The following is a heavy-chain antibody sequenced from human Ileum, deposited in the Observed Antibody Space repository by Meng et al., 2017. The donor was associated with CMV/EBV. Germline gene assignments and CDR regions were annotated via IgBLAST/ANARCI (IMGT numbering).Heavy chain of an antibody. V-gene: IGHV4-34*01. CDR1: GGSFSGYY. CDR2: INHGGNT. Sequence: SETLSLTCAVYGGSFSGYYWSWVRQSPGKGLEWIAEINHGGNTNYNPSLKSRVTISMDTSKNQFSLKLTSVTVADTAVYYCARGGLERVVEASALFRRQPSNNWFDSWGQGILVTVSS. CDR3: ARGGLERVVEASALFRRQPSNNWFDS. J-gene: IGHJ5*01. D-gene: IGHD2-2*01.